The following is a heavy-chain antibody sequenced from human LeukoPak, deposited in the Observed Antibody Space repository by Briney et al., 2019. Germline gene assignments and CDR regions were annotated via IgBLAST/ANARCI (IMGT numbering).Heavy chain of an antibody. CDR3: AKSGSLGNWFDS. V-gene: IGHV3-74*01. D-gene: IGHD1-26*01. CDR2: INSDGSST. J-gene: IGHJ5*01. CDR1: GFTFSSYA. Sequence: GGSLRLSCAASGFTFSSYAMSWVRQAPGKGLVWVSRINSDGSSTSYAGSVKGRFTISRDNANNTLYLQMNSLRAEDTAVYYCAKSGSLGNWFDSWGQGTLVTVSS.